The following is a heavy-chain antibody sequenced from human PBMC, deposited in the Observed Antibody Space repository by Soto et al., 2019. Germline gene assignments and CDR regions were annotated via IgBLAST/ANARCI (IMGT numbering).Heavy chain of an antibody. Sequence: GGSLRLSCAASGFTFSSYWMSWVRQAPGKGLEWVANIKQDGSEKYYVDSVKGRFTISRDNAKNSLYLQMNSLRAEDTAVYYCARDYYDFWSGYSRFDIWGQGTMVTVSS. CDR1: GFTFSSYW. CDR2: IKQDGSEK. V-gene: IGHV3-7*01. D-gene: IGHD3-3*01. J-gene: IGHJ3*02. CDR3: ARDYYDFWSGYSRFDI.